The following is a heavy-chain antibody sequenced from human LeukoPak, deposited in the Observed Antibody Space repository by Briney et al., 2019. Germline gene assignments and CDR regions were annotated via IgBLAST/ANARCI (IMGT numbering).Heavy chain of an antibody. J-gene: IGHJ6*02. CDR2: ISSSSSTI. CDR3: ARDLRQWELTAGMDV. D-gene: IGHD1-26*01. V-gene: IGHV3-48*01. CDR1: GFTFSSYS. Sequence: PGGSLRLSCAASGFTFSSYSMNWVRQAPGKGLEWVSYISSSSSTIYYADSVKGRFTISRDNAKNTLYLQMNSLRAEDTAVYYCARDLRQWELTAGMDVWGQGTTVTVSS.